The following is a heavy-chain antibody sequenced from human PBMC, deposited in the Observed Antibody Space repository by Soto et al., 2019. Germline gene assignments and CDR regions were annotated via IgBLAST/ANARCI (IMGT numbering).Heavy chain of an antibody. Sequence: EVQLLESGGGLVQPGGSLRLSCVASGFTFSTYGMNWVRQVPGKGLEWVAGISASGGTTYYAESVKGRFTISRDKSKNTLYLQMNSLRGDDTAIYYCAKDLADGYLTVAITLDYWGQGTLVTVSS. V-gene: IGHV3-23*01. D-gene: IGHD5-12*01. CDR1: GFTFSTYG. CDR2: ISASGGTT. CDR3: AKDLADGYLTVAITLDY. J-gene: IGHJ4*02.